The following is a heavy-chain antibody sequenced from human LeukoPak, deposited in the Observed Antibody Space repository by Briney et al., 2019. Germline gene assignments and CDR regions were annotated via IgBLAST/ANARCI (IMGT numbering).Heavy chain of an antibody. V-gene: IGHV1-2*02. CDR3: ARDGDILTGYYPPDY. CDR2: INPNSGGT. D-gene: IGHD3-9*01. CDR1: GYTFTGYY. J-gene: IGHJ4*02. Sequence: PGASVKVSCKASGYTFTGYYMHWVRQAPGQGLEWMGWINPNSGGTNYAQKFQGRVTMTRDTSISTAYMELSRLRSDDTAVYYCARDGDILTGYYPPDYWGQGTLATVSS.